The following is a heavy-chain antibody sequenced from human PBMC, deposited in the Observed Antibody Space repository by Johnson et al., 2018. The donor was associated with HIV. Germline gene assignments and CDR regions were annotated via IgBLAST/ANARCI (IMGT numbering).Heavy chain of an antibody. CDR3: AKDNIVVVSRDAFDI. CDR2: ISYDGSNK. D-gene: IGHD2-15*01. J-gene: IGHJ3*02. CDR1: GFTFSSYA. V-gene: IGHV3-30*04. Sequence: QVQLVESGGGVVQPGRSLRLSCAASGFTFSSYAMHWVRQAPGKGLEWVAVISYDGSNKYYADSVKGRFTISRDNSKNTLYLQMNSRGAEDTAVYYCAKDNIVVVSRDAFDIWGQGTMVTVSS.